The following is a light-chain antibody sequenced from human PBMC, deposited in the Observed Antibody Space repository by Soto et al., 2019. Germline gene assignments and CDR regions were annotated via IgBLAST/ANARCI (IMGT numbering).Light chain of an antibody. CDR3: QQSYSTPRT. V-gene: IGKV1-39*01. CDR1: QSISSY. J-gene: IGKJ4*01. Sequence: DLPMTQSPSSLSASVGDRVTITCRASQSISSYLNWYQQKPGKDPKLLISAASSLQSGVPSTFSGSGSGTDFTLAISSLQPEDFANLYCQQSYSTPRTFGGGTKVEIK. CDR2: AAS.